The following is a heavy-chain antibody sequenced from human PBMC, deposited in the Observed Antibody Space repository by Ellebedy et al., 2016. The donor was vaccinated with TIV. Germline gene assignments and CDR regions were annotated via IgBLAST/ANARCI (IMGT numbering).Heavy chain of an antibody. CDR1: DGSFSSSHW. CDR3: ASAGDWKLEY. V-gene: IGHV4-4*02. Sequence: MPSETLSLTCTVSDGSFSSSHWWGWVRQPPGQGLEWIGEIHDSGITNYSPSLKRRVTVSLDKSKNQFSLKLTSVTAADTAVYYCASAGDWKLEYWGQGTLVTVSS. D-gene: IGHD1-1*01. CDR2: IHDSGIT. J-gene: IGHJ4*02.